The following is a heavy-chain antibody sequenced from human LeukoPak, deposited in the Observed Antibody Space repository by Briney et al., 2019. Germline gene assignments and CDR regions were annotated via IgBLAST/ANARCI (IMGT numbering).Heavy chain of an antibody. J-gene: IGHJ6*02. Sequence: ASVKVSCKASGYTFTSYDINWVRQATGQGLEWMGWMNPNSGNTGYAQKFQGRVTMTRNTSISTAYMELSSLRSEDTAVYYCARVGETIFYYYYGIDVWGQGTTVTVSS. D-gene: IGHD1-7*01. V-gene: IGHV1-8*01. CDR1: GYTFTSYD. CDR3: ARVGETIFYYYYGIDV. CDR2: MNPNSGNT.